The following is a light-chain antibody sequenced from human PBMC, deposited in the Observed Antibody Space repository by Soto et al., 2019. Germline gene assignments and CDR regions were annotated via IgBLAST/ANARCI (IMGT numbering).Light chain of an antibody. CDR2: DAS. CDR1: QSISSW. V-gene: IGKV1-5*01. Sequence: DIQMTQSPSTLSASVGDRVTITCRASQSISSWLAWYQQKPGKAPKLLIYDASSLESGVPSRFSGSGSGTEFTLTISSLQPDDFAVYYCQQYDSSLWTFGQGTKVDIK. J-gene: IGKJ1*01. CDR3: QQYDSSLWT.